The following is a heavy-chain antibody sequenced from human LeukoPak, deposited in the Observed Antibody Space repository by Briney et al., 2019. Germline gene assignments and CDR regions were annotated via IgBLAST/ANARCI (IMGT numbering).Heavy chain of an antibody. Sequence: GGSLRLSCAASGLPFNVQTMSWVRQAPGKGLDWVASMRQDGSEIYYVDSVKGRLTISRDNPKNTLYLQMNSLRAEDTAVYYCAREGGTYDILTGYLDYWGQGTLVTVSS. J-gene: IGHJ4*02. CDR1: GLPFNVQT. CDR3: AREGGTYDILTGYLDY. D-gene: IGHD3-9*01. CDR2: MRQDGSEI. V-gene: IGHV3-7*01.